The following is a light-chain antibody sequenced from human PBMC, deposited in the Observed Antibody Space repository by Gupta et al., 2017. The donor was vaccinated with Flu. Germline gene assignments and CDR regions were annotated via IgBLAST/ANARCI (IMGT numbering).Light chain of an antibody. J-gene: IGLJ2*01. V-gene: IGLV3-25*03. CDR1: ALPKQY. CDR2: KDS. Sequence: SYELTQPPSVSVSPGQTARITCSGDALPKQYAYWYQQKPGQAPVLVIYKDSERPSGIPERFSCSSSGTTVTFTISGVQAEDEADYYCQSADSSGTSPLVFGGGTKLTVL. CDR3: QSADSSGTSPLV.